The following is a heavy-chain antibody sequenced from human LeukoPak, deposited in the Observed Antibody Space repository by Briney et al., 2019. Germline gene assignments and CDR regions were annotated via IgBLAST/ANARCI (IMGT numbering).Heavy chain of an antibody. J-gene: IGHJ6*02. D-gene: IGHD3-10*01. CDR2: IYHSGSA. CDR1: GGSISSGGYY. Sequence: SETLPLTCTVSGGSISSGGYYWSWIRQHPGKGLEWIGYIYHSGSAYYNPSLKSRVTISVDTSKKQFSLRLSSVTAADTAVYYCARGYGSGSYYTLTYYYYGMDVWGQGTTVTVSS. CDR3: ARGYGSGSYYTLTYYYYGMDV. V-gene: IGHV4-31*03.